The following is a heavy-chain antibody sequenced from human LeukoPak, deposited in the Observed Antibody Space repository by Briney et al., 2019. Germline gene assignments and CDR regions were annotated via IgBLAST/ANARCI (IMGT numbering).Heavy chain of an antibody. CDR2: IIPIFGTA. CDR3: ARGRSITMVRGVIKDVPPDYYYYYMDV. D-gene: IGHD3-10*01. CDR1: GGTFSSYA. Sequence: ASVKVSCKASGGTFSSYAISWVRQAPGQGLGGMGGIIPIFGTAKYAQKFQGRVTITTDESTSTAYMELSSLRSEDTAVYYCARGRSITMVRGVIKDVPPDYYYYYMDVWGKGTTVTVSS. J-gene: IGHJ6*03. V-gene: IGHV1-69*05.